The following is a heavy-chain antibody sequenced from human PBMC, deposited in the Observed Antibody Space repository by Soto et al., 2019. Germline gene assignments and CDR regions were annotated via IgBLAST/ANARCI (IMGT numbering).Heavy chain of an antibody. Sequence: QVQLVQSGAEVKKPGSSVTVSCKASGGTFGNSAISWVRQAPGQGLEWMGGIMPIFPTPDYAQKFQGRVTXTXDXXTSTAYMELTSLRSEDTAVYYCARDKARHQVGGNYYYGMDVWGQGTTVTV. CDR3: ARDKARHQVGGNYYYGMDV. J-gene: IGHJ6*02. V-gene: IGHV1-69*05. CDR1: GGTFGNSA. D-gene: IGHD1-26*01. CDR2: IMPIFPTP.